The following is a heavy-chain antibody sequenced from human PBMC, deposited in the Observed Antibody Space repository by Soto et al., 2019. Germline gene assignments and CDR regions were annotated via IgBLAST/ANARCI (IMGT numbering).Heavy chain of an antibody. D-gene: IGHD3-3*01. CDR1: GFNCSAYG. CDR3: AKGLYDVLSGSYRPLRYMDV. Sequence: GVSLRLSCTASGFNCSAYGMTWVRQAPGKGLEWVSTIPSSSTTSYYADSVKGRFTISRDNSKKTLFLQMNSLRAEDTALYYCAKGLYDVLSGSYRPLRYMDVWGKGTTVTVSS. J-gene: IGHJ6*03. V-gene: IGHV3-23*01. CDR2: IPSSSTTS.